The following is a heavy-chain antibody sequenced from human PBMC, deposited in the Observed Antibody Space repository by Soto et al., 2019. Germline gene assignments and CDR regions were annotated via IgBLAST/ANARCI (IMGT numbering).Heavy chain of an antibody. CDR3: ARDGKGAADTHGRCYVDY. Sequence: GGSLRLSCAASGFTFSSYWMSWVRQAPGKGLEWVANIKEDGSEKYYVDSVKARFTISRDNAMRSLFLHMNSLRDEDTAVYYCARDGKGAADTHGRCYVDYWGQGA. J-gene: IGHJ4*02. V-gene: IGHV3-7*01. D-gene: IGHD1-1*01. CDR2: IKEDGSEK. CDR1: GFTFSSYW.